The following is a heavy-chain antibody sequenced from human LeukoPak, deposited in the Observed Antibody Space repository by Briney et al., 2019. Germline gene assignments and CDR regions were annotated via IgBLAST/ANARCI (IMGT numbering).Heavy chain of an antibody. J-gene: IGHJ4*02. D-gene: IGHD4-17*01. CDR3: TRLDYGGRGTVIDY. Sequence: GGSLRLSCAASGFTFSSYSMNWVRQAPGEGLEWVSSISSSSSYIYYADSVKGRFTISRDNAKNSLYLQMNSLRAEDTAVYYCTRLDYGGRGTVIDYWGQGTLVTVSS. CDR1: GFTFSSYS. CDR2: ISSSSSYI. V-gene: IGHV3-21*01.